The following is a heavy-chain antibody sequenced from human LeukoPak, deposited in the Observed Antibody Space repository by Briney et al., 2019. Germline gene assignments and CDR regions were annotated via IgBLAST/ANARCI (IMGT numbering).Heavy chain of an antibody. J-gene: IGHJ4*02. V-gene: IGHV1-69*05. D-gene: IGHD5-12*01. CDR3: ARPRHSGYASPFDY. CDR2: IIPIFGTA. CDR1: GGTFSSYA. Sequence: SVKVSCKASGGTFSSYAISWVRQAPGQGLEWMGGIIPIFGTANYAQKFQGRVTITTDESTSTAYMELSSLRSEDTAVYYCARPRHSGYASPFDYWGQGTLVTASS.